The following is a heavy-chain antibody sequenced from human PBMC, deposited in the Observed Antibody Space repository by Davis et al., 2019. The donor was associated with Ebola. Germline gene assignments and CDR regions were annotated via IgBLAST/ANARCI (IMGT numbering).Heavy chain of an antibody. J-gene: IGHJ4*02. CDR1: GFTFSTHA. Sequence: PGGSLRLSCVASGFTFSTHAMYWVRQAPRKGLEWVSIIGTGHDTYYADSVKGRFTISRDNSENTLYLQMNSLRAEDTAVYYCARSDFWSGYAFDYWGQGTLVTVSS. V-gene: IGHV3-23*01. CDR3: ARSDFWSGYAFDY. CDR2: IGTGHDT. D-gene: IGHD3-3*01.